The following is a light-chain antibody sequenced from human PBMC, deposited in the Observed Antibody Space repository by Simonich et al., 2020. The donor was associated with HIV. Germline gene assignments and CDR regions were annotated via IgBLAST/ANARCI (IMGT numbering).Light chain of an antibody. V-gene: IGKV1-17*01. J-gene: IGKJ1*01. CDR3: QQYNSYLWT. CDR1: QTISSN. CDR2: AAS. Sequence: DIQMTQSPSSLSASVGDRVTITCRASQTISSNLNWYQQKPGKAPKLLIYAASSLQSEVPSRFSGSGSGTEFTLTISSLQPDDFATYYCQQYNSYLWTFGQGTKVEIK.